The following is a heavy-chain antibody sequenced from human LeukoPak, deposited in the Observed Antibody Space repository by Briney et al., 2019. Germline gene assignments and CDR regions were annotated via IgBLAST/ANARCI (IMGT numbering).Heavy chain of an antibody. CDR2: TYYRSKWYT. CDR1: GDSVSSNSAA. CDR3: SRSNGAIDY. D-gene: IGHD2-8*01. Sequence: RSQTLSLTCAISGDSVSSNSAAWNWIRQSPSRGLEWLGRTYYRSKWYTYYAVSVKSRISINRDTSKNQISLQLNSVTPEDTGVYFCSRSNGAIDYWGQGTLVTVSS. V-gene: IGHV6-1*01. J-gene: IGHJ4*02.